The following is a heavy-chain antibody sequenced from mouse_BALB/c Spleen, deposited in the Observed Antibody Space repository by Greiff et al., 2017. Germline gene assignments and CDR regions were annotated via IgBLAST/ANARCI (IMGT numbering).Heavy chain of an antibody. V-gene: IGHV7-3*02. J-gene: IGHJ3*01. CDR3: ERVNYGYNQEVWLAN. CDR1: GFTFTDYY. Sequence: EVHLVESGGGLVQPGGSLRLSCATSGFTFTDYYMSWVRQPPGKALEWLGFIRNKANGYTTEYSASVKGRFTISRDNSQSILYLQMNTLRAEDSATNNGERVNYGYNQEVWLANGGKGTLVTVSA. D-gene: IGHD2-14*01. CDR2: IRNKANGYTT.